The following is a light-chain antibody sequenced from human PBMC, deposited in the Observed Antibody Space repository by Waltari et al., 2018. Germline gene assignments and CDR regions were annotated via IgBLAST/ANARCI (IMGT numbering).Light chain of an antibody. CDR2: AAS. V-gene: IGKV3-20*01. J-gene: IGKJ1*01. CDR3: QHYGWSSWT. CDR1: QSASSSY. Sequence: DIVLTQSPGTLSLSPGERATLSCMASQSASSSYLAWYQQKPGQAPRLLIYAASTRATGNPDRFSGSGSGTDFTLTISRLEPEDFAVYYCQHYGWSSWTFGQGTKVVIK.